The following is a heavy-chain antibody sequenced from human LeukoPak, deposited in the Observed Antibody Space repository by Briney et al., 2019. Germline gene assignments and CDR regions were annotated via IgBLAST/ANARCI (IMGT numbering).Heavy chain of an antibody. CDR2: ISGSGGSA. J-gene: IGHJ4*02. CDR1: GFTFSSYA. D-gene: IGHD6-19*01. CDR3: AKYSSGWYYYFDY. Sequence: QSGGSLRLSCAASGFTFSSYAMSWVRLAPGKGQEWVSGISGSGGSAYYADSVKGRFTISRDNSRHTLYLQMNSLRAEDTAVYYCAKYSSGWYYYFDYWGQGTLVTVSS. V-gene: IGHV3-23*01.